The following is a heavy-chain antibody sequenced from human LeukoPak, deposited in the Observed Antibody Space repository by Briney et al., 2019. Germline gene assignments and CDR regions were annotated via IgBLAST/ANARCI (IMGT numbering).Heavy chain of an antibody. CDR1: GGSFSGYY. Sequence: SETLSLTCAVYGGSFSGYYWSWIRQPPGKGLEWIGEINHSGSTNYNPSLKSRVTISADTSKNQFSLKLSSVTAADTAVYYCARGIVVPAPVWFDPWGQGTLVTVSS. CDR3: ARGIVVPAPVWFDP. J-gene: IGHJ5*02. CDR2: INHSGST. D-gene: IGHD2-2*01. V-gene: IGHV4-34*01.